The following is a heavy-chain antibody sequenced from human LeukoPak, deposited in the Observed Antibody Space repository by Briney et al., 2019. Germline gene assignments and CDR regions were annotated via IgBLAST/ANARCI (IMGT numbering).Heavy chain of an antibody. CDR2: IYHSGST. V-gene: IGHV4-30-2*01. CDR3: ARGITTVTTFFDY. J-gene: IGHJ4*02. CDR1: GGSISSGGYS. Sequence: SQTLSLTCAVSGGSISSGGYSWSWIRQPPGKGLEWIGYIYHSGSTYYNPSLNSRVTISVDRSKNQFSLKLSSVTAADTAVYYCARGITTVTTFFDYWGQGTLVTVSS. D-gene: IGHD4-17*01.